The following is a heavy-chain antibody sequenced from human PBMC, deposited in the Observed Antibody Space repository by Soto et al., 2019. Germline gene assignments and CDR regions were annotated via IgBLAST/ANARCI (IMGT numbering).Heavy chain of an antibody. Sequence: PGESLKISCSASGFTFSSYAMSWVRPAPGKGLEWVSAISGSGGSTYYADSVKGRFTISRDNSKNTLYLQMNSLRAEDTAVYYCAKGRELYYYDSSGFSDPWGQGTLVTVSS. CDR2: ISGSGGST. D-gene: IGHD3-22*01. CDR1: GFTFSSYA. J-gene: IGHJ5*02. V-gene: IGHV3-23*01. CDR3: AKGRELYYYDSSGFSDP.